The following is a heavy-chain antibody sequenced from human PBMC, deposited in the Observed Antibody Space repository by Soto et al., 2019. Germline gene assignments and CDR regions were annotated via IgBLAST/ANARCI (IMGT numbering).Heavy chain of an antibody. CDR2: IYYSGST. J-gene: IGHJ1*01. V-gene: IGHV4-30-4*01. CDR3: GRVDYGDYVQH. CDR1: GGSISSGDYY. D-gene: IGHD4-17*01. Sequence: QVHLQESGPGLVEPSQTLSLTCTVSGGSISSGDYYWSWIRQPPGKGLEWIGYIYYSGSTYYNPSLKSRVTISVDTSKSQFSLKLSSVTAADTAVYYCGRVDYGDYVQHWGQGTLVTVSS.